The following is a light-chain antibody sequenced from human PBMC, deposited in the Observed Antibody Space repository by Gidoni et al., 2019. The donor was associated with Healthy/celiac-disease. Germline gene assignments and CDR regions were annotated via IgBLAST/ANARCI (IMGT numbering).Light chain of an antibody. CDR3: QQYGSSPPIT. Sequence: VLTQSPGTLSLSPGERATLSCRASQSVSSSYLAWYQQKPGQAPRLLIYGASSRATGNPDRFRGRGSGTDFTLTISRLEAEDFAVYYCQQYGSSPPITFGQGTRMEIK. V-gene: IGKV3-20*01. CDR2: GAS. J-gene: IGKJ5*01. CDR1: QSVSSSY.